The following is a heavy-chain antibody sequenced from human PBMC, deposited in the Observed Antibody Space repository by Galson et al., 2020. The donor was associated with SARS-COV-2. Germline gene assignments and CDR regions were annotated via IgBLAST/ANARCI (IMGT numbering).Heavy chain of an antibody. Sequence: ETSETLSLTCTVSGGSISNEGYYWGWIRQLPGEGLEWLAYIYFTGSAYYNPSLKSRVTISVDTSKNQFSLRLSSVTAADTAVYYCARDNRVAAIERGAVDIWGQGTMVTVSS. CDR2: IYFTGSA. D-gene: IGHD6-13*01. J-gene: IGHJ3*02. V-gene: IGHV4-31*03. CDR1: GGSISNEGYY. CDR3: ARDNRVAAIERGAVDI.